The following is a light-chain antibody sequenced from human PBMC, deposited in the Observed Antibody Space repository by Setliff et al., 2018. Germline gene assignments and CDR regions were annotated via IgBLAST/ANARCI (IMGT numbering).Light chain of an antibody. Sequence: QSALTQPRSVSGSPGQSVTISCTRTSSDVGGYHYGGDYYVSWYQQYPGKAPKLIIYNVNQRPSGVPDRFSGSRSGVTASLTISGLQAEDESDYYCCSYAGNSYVFGTGTKVTVL. CDR2: NVN. CDR1: SSDVGGYHY. J-gene: IGLJ1*01. CDR3: CSYAGNSYV. V-gene: IGLV2-11*01.